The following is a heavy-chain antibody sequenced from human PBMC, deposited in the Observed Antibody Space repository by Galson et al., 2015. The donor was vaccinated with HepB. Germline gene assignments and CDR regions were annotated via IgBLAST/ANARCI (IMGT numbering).Heavy chain of an antibody. CDR2: INDGNGNT. CDR3: ARGSVLRFLEWSYPFDF. D-gene: IGHD3-3*01. J-gene: IGHJ4*02. CDR1: GYTFTTYA. V-gene: IGHV1-3*01. Sequence: SVKVSCKASGYTFTTYAMHWVRQAPGQRLEWMGWINDGNGNTKYSQKFQGRVTITRDTSASTAYMELSSLRSEDTAVYYCARGSVLRFLEWSYPFDFWGQGTLVTVSS.